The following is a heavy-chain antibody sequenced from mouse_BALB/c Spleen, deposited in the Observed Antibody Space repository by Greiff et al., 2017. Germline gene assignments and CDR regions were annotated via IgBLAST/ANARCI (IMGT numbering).Heavy chain of an antibody. J-gene: IGHJ4*01. D-gene: IGHD1-1*01. V-gene: IGHV5-15*02. Sequence: EVMLVESGGGLVQPGGSRKLSCAASGFTFSDYGMAWVRQAPGKGPEWVAFISNLAYSIYYADTVTGRFTISRENAKNTLYLEMSSLRSEDTAMYYCARILRAMDYWGQGTSVTVSS. CDR3: ARILRAMDY. CDR2: ISNLAYSI. CDR1: GFTFSDYG.